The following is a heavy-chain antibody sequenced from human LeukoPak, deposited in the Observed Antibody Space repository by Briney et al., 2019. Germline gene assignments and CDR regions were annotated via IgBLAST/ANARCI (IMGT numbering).Heavy chain of an antibody. Sequence: PGGSLRLSCAASGFTFSSYTMNWARQAPGKGLQSVSSISSSSSYIYYADSVKGRFTISRDNSKNTLYLQMNSLRAEDTAVYYCANYDYGDYWGQGTLVTVSS. D-gene: IGHD3-10*01. V-gene: IGHV3-21*01. J-gene: IGHJ4*02. CDR1: GFTFSSYT. CDR2: ISSSSSYI. CDR3: ANYDYGDY.